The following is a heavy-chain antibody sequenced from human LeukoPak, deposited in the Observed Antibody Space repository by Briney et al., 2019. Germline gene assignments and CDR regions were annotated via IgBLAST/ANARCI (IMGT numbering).Heavy chain of an antibody. D-gene: IGHD3-10*01. CDR2: IYHSGST. CDR3: ARVVLIWFREPQTFDI. V-gene: IGHV4-38-2*02. CDR1: GYSISSGYY. Sequence: PSETLSLTCIVSGYSISSGYYWGWIRQPPGKGLEWIGSIYHSGSTYYNPSLKSRVTISVDTSKNQFFLKMSSVTAADTAVYYCARVVLIWFREPQTFDIWGQGTMVTVSS. J-gene: IGHJ3*02.